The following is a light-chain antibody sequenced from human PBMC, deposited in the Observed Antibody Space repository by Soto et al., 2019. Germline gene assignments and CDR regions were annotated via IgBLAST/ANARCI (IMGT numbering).Light chain of an antibody. Sequence: DIQMTQSPSTLSASVGDRVTITCRASQSISTWLSWYQQKPGKAPKVLIYTASNLQSGVPSRFSGSGSGTEFTLTISSLQPDDFASYYCQHYNSYSEAFGQGTKVDI. CDR2: TAS. V-gene: IGKV1-5*03. CDR3: QHYNSYSEA. CDR1: QSISTW. J-gene: IGKJ1*01.